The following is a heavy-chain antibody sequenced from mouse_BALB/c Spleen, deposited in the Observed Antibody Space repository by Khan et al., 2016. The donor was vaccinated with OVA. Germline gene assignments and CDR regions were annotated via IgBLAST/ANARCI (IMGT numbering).Heavy chain of an antibody. Sequence: DLVKPGASVKLSCKASGYTFTSYWIYWIKQRPGEGLEWIGRLGPGSGSTYYHEMFKDKATLPVDTSSSTSYIQLSSLSSEDSAVYFCARSNYYGGSLYAMDYWGQGTSVTVSS. CDR3: ARSNYYGGSLYAMDY. V-gene: IGHV1S41*01. D-gene: IGHD1-1*01. CDR2: LGPGSGST. J-gene: IGHJ4*01. CDR1: GYTFTSYW.